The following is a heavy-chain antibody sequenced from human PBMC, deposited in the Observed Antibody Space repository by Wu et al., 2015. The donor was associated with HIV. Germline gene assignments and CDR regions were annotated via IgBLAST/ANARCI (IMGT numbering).Heavy chain of an antibody. CDR2: ISGYNGNT. V-gene: IGHV1-18*01. D-gene: IGHD3-10*01. CDR3: ARRGVAGFGSTLPSDY. J-gene: IGHJ4*02. CDR1: GYTFSNYG. Sequence: QVQLVQSGGEVKKPGASVKVSCKASGYTFSNYGITWVRQAPGQGLEWMGWISGYNGNTDYAQSLQGRLTMTTDTSTSTAYMELRSLRSDDTAVYYCARRGVAGFGSTLPSDYWGQGTLVTISS.